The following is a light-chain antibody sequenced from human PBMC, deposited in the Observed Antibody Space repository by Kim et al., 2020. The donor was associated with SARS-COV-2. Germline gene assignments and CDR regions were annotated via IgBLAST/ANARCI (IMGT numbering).Light chain of an antibody. J-gene: IGLJ2*01. CDR2: GKN. CDR1: SLRSYY. V-gene: IGLV3-19*01. Sequence: SSELTQDPAVSVALGQTARITCQGDSLRSYYATWYQQKPGQAPIVVIYGKNNRPSGIPDRSSGSSLGDTASLTTTGTQAGDEADYYCNSRGSNDNVLFGG. CDR3: NSRGSNDNVL.